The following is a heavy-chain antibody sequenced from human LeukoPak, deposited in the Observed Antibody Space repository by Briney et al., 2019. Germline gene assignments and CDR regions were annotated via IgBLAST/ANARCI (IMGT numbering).Heavy chain of an antibody. CDR3: AVLKFSSGWGDY. J-gene: IGHJ4*02. V-gene: IGHV3-33*08. CDR2: IWSDGNNK. CDR1: GFTFSSYA. D-gene: IGHD6-19*01. Sequence: GGSLRLSCAASGFTFSSYAMHWVRQAPGKGLEWVAVIWSDGNNKDYADSVKGRFTVSRDNSKNTLFLQMNSLRAEDTAVYYCAVLKFSSGWGDYWGQGTLVTVSS.